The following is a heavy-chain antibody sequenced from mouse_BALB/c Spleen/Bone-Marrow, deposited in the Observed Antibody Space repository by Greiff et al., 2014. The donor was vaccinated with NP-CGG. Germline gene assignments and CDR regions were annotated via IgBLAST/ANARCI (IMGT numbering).Heavy chain of an antibody. CDR1: GYTFTDYN. CDR2: IYPYNGNT. CDR3: ARGVYYDSDVWFAT. D-gene: IGHD2-4*01. V-gene: IGHV1S29*02. J-gene: IGHJ3*01. Sequence: VQLQQSGPELVKPGASVKISCKASGYTFTDYNMHWVKQNHGKSLEWIGYIYPYNGNTGYNQKFKSKATLTVDNSSSTAYMELRSLTSEDSAVDHCARGVYYDSDVWFATWGQGILVTVPA.